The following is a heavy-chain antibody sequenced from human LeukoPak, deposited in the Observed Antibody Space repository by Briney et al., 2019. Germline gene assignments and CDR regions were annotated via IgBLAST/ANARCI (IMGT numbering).Heavy chain of an antibody. D-gene: IGHD2-15*01. CDR3: ARGVVVAATHWFDP. Sequence: SETLSLTCAVYSGSFSGYYWSWIRQPPGKGLEWIGEINHSGSTNYNPSLKSRVTISVDTSKNQFSPKLSSVTAADTAVYYCARGVVVAATHWFDPWGQGTPVAVSS. CDR2: INHSGST. V-gene: IGHV4-34*01. J-gene: IGHJ5*02. CDR1: SGSFSGYY.